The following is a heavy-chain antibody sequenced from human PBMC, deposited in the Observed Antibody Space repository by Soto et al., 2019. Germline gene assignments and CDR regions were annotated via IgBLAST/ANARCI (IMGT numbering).Heavy chain of an antibody. Sequence: QVQLVQSGAEVKKPGASVKVSCKASGYTFTSYGISWVRQAPGQGLEWMGWISAYNGNTNYAQKLQGRVTMTTDTSTSTAYMELRSLRSDDTAVYYCATDTDFWSGYYKDGFDYWGQGTLVTVSS. J-gene: IGHJ4*02. CDR3: ATDTDFWSGYYKDGFDY. V-gene: IGHV1-18*01. CDR2: ISAYNGNT. CDR1: GYTFTSYG. D-gene: IGHD3-3*01.